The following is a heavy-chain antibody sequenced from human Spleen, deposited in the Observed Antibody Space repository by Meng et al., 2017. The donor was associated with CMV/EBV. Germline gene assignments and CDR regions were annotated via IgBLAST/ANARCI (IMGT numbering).Heavy chain of an antibody. CDR3: ARGDCSSTSCHLRYYYGMDV. CDR1: GGYY. V-gene: IGHV4-31*02. D-gene: IGHD2-2*01. CDR2: IYYSGST. J-gene: IGHJ6*02. Sequence: GGYYWSWIRQHPGKGLEWIGYIYYSGSTYYNPSLKSRVTISVDTSKNQFSLKLSSVTAADTAVYYCARGDCSSTSCHLRYYYGMDVWGQGTTVTVSS.